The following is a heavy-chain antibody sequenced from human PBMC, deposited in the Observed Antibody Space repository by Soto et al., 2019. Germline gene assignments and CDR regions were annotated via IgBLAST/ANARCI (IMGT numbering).Heavy chain of an antibody. D-gene: IGHD6-13*01. CDR3: AKDRDGAAAGPTKFYGMDV. Sequence: GGSLRLSCAASEFTFSSYAISWILQAPGKGLEWVSVISGSGDSTYYADSVRGRFTISRDNSKNTLYLQMNSLRAEDTAVYYCAKDRDGAAAGPTKFYGMDVWGQGTTVTVSS. CDR2: ISGSGDST. V-gene: IGHV3-23*01. J-gene: IGHJ6*02. CDR1: EFTFSSYA.